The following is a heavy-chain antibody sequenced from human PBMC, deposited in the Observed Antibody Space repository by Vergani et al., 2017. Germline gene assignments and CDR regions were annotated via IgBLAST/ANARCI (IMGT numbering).Heavy chain of an antibody. CDR1: FDSIRNLY. CDR3: ASDTHSGQRADR. Sequence: QVQLQEPGPGLVKSSETLSLTCSVSFDSIRNLYCNWIRQPPGTGLEWIGSIHYSENTNYNPSLKTRVTISVDTSKNQFSLTLTSVTAADTAVYYCASDTHSGQRADRWGQGILVTVTS. D-gene: IGHD6-19*01. V-gene: IGHV4-59*11. CDR2: IHYSENT. J-gene: IGHJ5*02.